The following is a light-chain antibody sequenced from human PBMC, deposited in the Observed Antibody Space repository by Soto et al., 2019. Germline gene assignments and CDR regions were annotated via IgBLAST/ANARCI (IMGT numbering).Light chain of an antibody. CDR3: QQYNHWPPLT. CDR1: QSVGRN. Sequence: TVTTQSPATLSVSPGERATLSCRASQSVGRNLAWYQQKPGQAPRLLIYGASTRATGIPARFSGSGSGTEFTLTISSLQSEDFAIYSCQQYNHWPPLTFGGGTKVEIK. J-gene: IGKJ4*01. CDR2: GAS. V-gene: IGKV3-15*01.